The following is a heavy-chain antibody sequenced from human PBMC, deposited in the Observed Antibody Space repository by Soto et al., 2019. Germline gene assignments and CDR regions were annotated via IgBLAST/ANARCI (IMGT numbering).Heavy chain of an antibody. V-gene: IGHV3-23*01. Sequence: GYMSLSCAASGFAFSSYEVNWVRQAPGKGLEWVSVISDSGGTTFHADSVKGRFTISGDKSKNTLYLQMNSLRPEDTAVYYCAKDASATSRYRFSFWGQGTLVLVST. CDR3: AKDASATSRYRFSF. D-gene: IGHD1-1*01. CDR2: ISDSGGTT. CDR1: GFAFSSYE. J-gene: IGHJ4*02.